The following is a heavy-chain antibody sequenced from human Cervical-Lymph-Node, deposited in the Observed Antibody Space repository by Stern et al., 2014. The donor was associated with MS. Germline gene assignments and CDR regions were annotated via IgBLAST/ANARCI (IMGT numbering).Heavy chain of an antibody. CDR1: GYTFTGYY. J-gene: IGHJ6*02. CDR2: INPNSGDT. V-gene: IGHV1-2*06. Sequence: QVQLVQSGAEVKKPGASVKVPCKACGYTFTGYYLHWVRQAPGQGLEWMGRINPNSGDTKYAQNFQDRVTMTRDTSISTAYMELSRLRSDDTAVYFCARSLNWNDVEDYHYGLDVWGQGTTVTVSS. CDR3: ARSLNWNDVEDYHYGLDV. D-gene: IGHD1-1*01.